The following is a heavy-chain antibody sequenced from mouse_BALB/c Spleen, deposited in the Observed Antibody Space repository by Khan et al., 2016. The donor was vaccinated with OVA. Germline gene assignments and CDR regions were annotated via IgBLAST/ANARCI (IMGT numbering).Heavy chain of an antibody. Sequence: EVELVEPGGGLVQPGGSLKLSCAASGFTFSSYGMSWVRQTPDKRLELVATINSNVGSTYYPDSVKGRFTISRDNAKNTLYLQMSSLKSEDTAMYYCARMARTINWGQGTTLTVSS. CDR2: INSNVGST. J-gene: IGHJ2*01. CDR3: ARMARTIN. V-gene: IGHV5-6-3*01. CDR1: GFTFSSYG.